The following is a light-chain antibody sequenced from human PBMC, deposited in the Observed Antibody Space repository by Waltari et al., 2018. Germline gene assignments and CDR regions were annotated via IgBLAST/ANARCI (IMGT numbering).Light chain of an antibody. CDR1: SSNIGLHL. CDR3: AAWDDSLNGYV. V-gene: IGLV1-44*01. Sequence: QSVLTQPPSASGTPGQRVTLPCSGISSNIGLHLVNWFQQPPGPAPKPLIFSNNQRPSGVPDRFSGSKPGNSASLAISGLQSEDEAEYYCAAWDDSLNGYVFGTGTKVTVL. CDR2: SNN. J-gene: IGLJ1*01.